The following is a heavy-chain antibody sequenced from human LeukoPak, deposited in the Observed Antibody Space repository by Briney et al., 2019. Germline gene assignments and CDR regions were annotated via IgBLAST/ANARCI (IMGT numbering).Heavy chain of an antibody. CDR2: INPSGGST. V-gene: IGHV1-46*01. CDR3: ARAGPSNYDILTGYYMRWFDP. D-gene: IGHD3-9*01. J-gene: IGHJ5*02. Sequence: ASVKVSCKASGYTFTSYYMHWVRQAPGQGLEWMGTINPSGGSTSYAQKFQGRVTMTRDTSTSTVYMELSSLRSEDTAVYYCARAGPSNYDILTGYYMRWFDPWGQGTLVTVSS. CDR1: GYTFTSYY.